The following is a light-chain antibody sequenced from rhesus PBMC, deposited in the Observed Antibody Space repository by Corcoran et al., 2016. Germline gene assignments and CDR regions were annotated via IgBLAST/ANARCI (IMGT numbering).Light chain of an antibody. CDR2: KAA. CDR3: QQYASSPYS. V-gene: IGKV1-22*01. CDR1: QTISSW. J-gene: IGKJ2*01. Sequence: DIQMTQSPSSLSASVGDTVTITCRASQTISSWLAWYQQKPGKAPDLLIYKAANLQIGVPSRFSGSGSGTDFTLTISSLQSEDFATYYCQQYASSPYSFGQGTKVEI.